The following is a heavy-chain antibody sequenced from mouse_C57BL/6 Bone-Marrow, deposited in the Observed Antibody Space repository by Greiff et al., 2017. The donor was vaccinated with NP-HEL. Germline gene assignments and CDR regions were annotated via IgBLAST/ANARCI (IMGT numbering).Heavy chain of an antibody. D-gene: IGHD2-4*01. J-gene: IGHJ4*01. CDR1: GYTFTDYN. V-gene: IGHV1-22*01. Sequence: EVQLQQSGPELVKPGASVKMSCKASGYTFTDYNMHWVKQSHGKSLEWIGYINPNNGGTSYNQKFKGKATLTVNKSSSTAYMELRSLASEDSAVYYCARRSTMITGYAMDYWGQGTSVTVSS. CDR2: INPNNGGT. CDR3: ARRSTMITGYAMDY.